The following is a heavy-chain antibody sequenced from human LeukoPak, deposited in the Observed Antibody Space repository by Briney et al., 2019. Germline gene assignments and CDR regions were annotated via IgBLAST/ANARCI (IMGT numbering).Heavy chain of an antibody. CDR3: ARGRYCTNGVCKWGFDP. Sequence: GASVKVSCKASGYTFTGYYMHWVRQAPGQGLEWMGWINPNSGGTNYAQKFQGRVTMTRDTSISTAYMELSRLRSEDTAVYYCARGRYCTNGVCKWGFDPWGQGTLVTVSS. J-gene: IGHJ5*02. CDR2: INPNSGGT. D-gene: IGHD2-8*01. V-gene: IGHV1-2*02. CDR1: GYTFTGYY.